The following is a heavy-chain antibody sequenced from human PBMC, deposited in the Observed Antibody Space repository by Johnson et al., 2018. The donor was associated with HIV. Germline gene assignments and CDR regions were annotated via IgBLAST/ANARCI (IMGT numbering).Heavy chain of an antibody. Sequence: EVQLVESGGDLVQPGRSLKLACAASGFNFDVYAMHWVRQVLGKGLEWVSTISWNSGTIRYADSVKGRFTISRDNAKKFLYLEMNSLRAEDTAFYYCTKDLRSWIAGAEFGAFDVWGQGTMVTVSS. D-gene: IGHD6-13*01. J-gene: IGHJ3*01. CDR2: ISWNSGTI. CDR3: TKDLRSWIAGAEFGAFDV. V-gene: IGHV3-9*01. CDR1: GFNFDVYA.